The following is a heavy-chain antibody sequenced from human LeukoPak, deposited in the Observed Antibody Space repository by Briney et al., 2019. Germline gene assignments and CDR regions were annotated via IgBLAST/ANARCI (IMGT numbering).Heavy chain of an antibody. J-gene: IGHJ3*02. V-gene: IGHV4-39*07. Sequence: PSETLSLTCTVSGGSISSSSYYWGWIRQPPGKGLEWIGSIYYSGSTYYNPSLKSRVTISVDTSKNQFSLKLSSVTAADTAVYYCARDLGRHAFDIWGQGTMVTVSS. D-gene: IGHD3-16*01. CDR2: IYYSGST. CDR3: ARDLGRHAFDI. CDR1: GGSISSSSYY.